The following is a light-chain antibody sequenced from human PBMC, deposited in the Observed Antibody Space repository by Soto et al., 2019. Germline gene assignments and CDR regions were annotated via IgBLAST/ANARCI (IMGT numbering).Light chain of an antibody. CDR1: QSLVNSDGSTY. Sequence: DVVMTQSPLSLPVTLGQPASISCRSSQSLVNSDGSTYLNWLQQRPGQSPRRLIYQVSKRDSGVPDRFSGSGSGTDFTLKISRVEAEDVGVYYCMPATHSPPYTFGQGTNLEIK. J-gene: IGKJ2*01. CDR3: MPATHSPPYT. V-gene: IGKV2-30*01. CDR2: QVS.